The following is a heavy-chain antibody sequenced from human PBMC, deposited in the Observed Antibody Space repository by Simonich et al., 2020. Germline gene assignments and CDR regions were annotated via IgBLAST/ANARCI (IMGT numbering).Heavy chain of an antibody. Sequence: QLQLQESGPGLVKPSETLSLTCTVSGGSISSSSYYWGWIRQPPGKGLEWIGSIYYSGDTYYNPSRNGRVTLSVDTSKNQFSLKLSSVTAADTAVYYCARHAGFAFDIWGQGTMVTVSS. J-gene: IGHJ3*02. D-gene: IGHD6-13*01. CDR2: IYYSGDT. CDR3: ARHAGFAFDI. V-gene: IGHV4-39*01. CDR1: GGSISSSSYY.